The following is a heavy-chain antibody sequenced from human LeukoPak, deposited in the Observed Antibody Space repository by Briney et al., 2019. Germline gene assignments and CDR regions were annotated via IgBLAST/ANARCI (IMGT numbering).Heavy chain of an antibody. CDR3: ARHLGTDAFDI. V-gene: IGHV3-53*01. J-gene: IGHJ3*02. CDR2: IYSGGST. Sequence: GGSLRLSCAASGVTVSSNYMSWVRPAPGKGLEWVSVIYSGGSTYYADSVKGRFTISRDNSKNTLYLQMNSLRAEDTAVYYCARHLGTDAFDIWGQGTMVTVSS. CDR1: GVTVSSNY. D-gene: IGHD3-16*01.